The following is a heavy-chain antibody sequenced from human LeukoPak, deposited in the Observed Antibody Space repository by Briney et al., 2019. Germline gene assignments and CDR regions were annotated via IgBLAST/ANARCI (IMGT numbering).Heavy chain of an antibody. Sequence: SETLSLTCTVSSGSINFYYWSWIRQTPGKGLEWIGYIYYRGSTNYNPSLKSRVTISVDTPKNQFSLNLSSVTAADTAIYYCARTAGNYGYYFDYWGQGAQVTVSS. CDR1: SGSINFYY. D-gene: IGHD1-7*01. CDR2: IYYRGST. CDR3: ARTAGNYGYYFDY. J-gene: IGHJ4*02. V-gene: IGHV4-59*01.